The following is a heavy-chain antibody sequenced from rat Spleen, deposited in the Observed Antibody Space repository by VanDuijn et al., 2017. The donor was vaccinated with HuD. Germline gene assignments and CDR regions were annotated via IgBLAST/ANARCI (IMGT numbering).Heavy chain of an antibody. V-gene: IGHV5S10*01. CDR3: TTPNLGY. Sequence: EVQLVESGGGLVQPGNSLKLSCAASGFTFSDYAMAWVRQSPKKGLEWVATIIYDGSNTYYRDSVKGRFTISRDNAKSTLYLQMDSLRSEDTATYYCTTPNLGYWGQGVMVTVSS. J-gene: IGHJ2*01. CDR1: GFTFSDYA. D-gene: IGHD5-1*01. CDR2: IIYDGSNT.